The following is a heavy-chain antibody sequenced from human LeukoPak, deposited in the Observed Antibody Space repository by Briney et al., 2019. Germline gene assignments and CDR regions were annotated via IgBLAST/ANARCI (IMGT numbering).Heavy chain of an antibody. CDR3: AIPLSIAARRSPDY. Sequence: GGSLRLSCAASGFTFSSYAMSWVRQAPGKGLEWVSAISGSGGSTYYADSVKGRFTISRDNSKNTLYLQMNSLRAEDTAVYYCAIPLSIAARRSPDYWGQGTLVTASS. CDR2: ISGSGGST. V-gene: IGHV3-23*01. CDR1: GFTFSSYA. D-gene: IGHD6-6*01. J-gene: IGHJ4*02.